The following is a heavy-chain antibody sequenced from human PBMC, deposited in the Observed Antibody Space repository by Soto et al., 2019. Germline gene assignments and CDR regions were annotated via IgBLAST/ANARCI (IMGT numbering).Heavy chain of an antibody. Sequence: QVQLQESGPGLVNPSDTLSHTCAVSGYSISSSNWWGWIRQPPGKGLEWIGYIYYSGSTYYNPSLKSLVTMPVDTSKNQFSLKLSSVTAVDTAVYYCARKNGVLDAFDIWGQGTMVTVSS. D-gene: IGHD4-17*01. CDR3: ARKNGVLDAFDI. CDR2: IYYSGST. J-gene: IGHJ3*02. V-gene: IGHV4-28*01. CDR1: GYSISSSNW.